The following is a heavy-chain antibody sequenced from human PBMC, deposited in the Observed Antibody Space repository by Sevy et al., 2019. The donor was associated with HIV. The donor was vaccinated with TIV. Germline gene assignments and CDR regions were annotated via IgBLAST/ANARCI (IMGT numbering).Heavy chain of an antibody. CDR1: GFTFSTHW. CDR3: AKDVY. CDR2: IKEDGSEK. J-gene: IGHJ4*02. Sequence: GGSLRLSCAASGFTFSTHWMSWVRQAPGKGLEWVANIKEDGSEKYYVASVKGRFTISRDNAKNSLFLQMNSLRAEDTAVYYCAKDVYWGQGTLVTVSS. V-gene: IGHV3-7*03.